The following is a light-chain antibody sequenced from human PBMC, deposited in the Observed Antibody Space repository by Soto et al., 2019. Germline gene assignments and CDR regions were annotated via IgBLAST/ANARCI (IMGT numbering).Light chain of an antibody. CDR1: KNDIGSSDY. V-gene: IGLV2-14*01. J-gene: IGLJ3*02. CDR3: SSSTSSNTLV. CDR2: GVS. Sequence: QSALTQPASVSASPGQSITISCTGGKNDIGSSDYVSWYQQHPGKAPKLIIYGVSNRPSGTSDRFSGSKSGNTASLTISGLRADDEADYYCSSSTSSNTLVVGGGTKVTV.